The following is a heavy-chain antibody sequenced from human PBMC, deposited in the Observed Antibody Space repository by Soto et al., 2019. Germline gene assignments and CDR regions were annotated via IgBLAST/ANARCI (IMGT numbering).Heavy chain of an antibody. J-gene: IGHJ4*02. D-gene: IGHD6-19*01. CDR3: ARSAGIAVAKYVY. CDR2: INPSGGST. V-gene: IGHV1-46*03. Sequence: ASVKVACKASGYTFTSYDMHWVRQAPGQGLEWMGIINPSGGSTSYAQKFQGRVTMTRDTSTSTVYMELSSLRSEDTAVYYCARSAGIAVAKYVYWGQGTLVTVSS. CDR1: GYTFTSYD.